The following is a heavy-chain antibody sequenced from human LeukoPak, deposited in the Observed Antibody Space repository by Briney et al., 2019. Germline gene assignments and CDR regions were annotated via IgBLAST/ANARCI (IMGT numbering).Heavy chain of an antibody. J-gene: IGHJ4*02. D-gene: IGHD3-22*01. CDR2: IYYSGST. Sequence: KTSETLSLTCTVSGGSISSGGYYWSWIRQHPGKGLEWIGYIYYSGSTYYNPSLKSRVTISVDTSKNQFSLKLSSVTAADTAVYYCAKVTYYYDRHFDYWGQGTLVTVSS. CDR3: AKVTYYYDRHFDY. CDR1: GGSISSGGYY. V-gene: IGHV4-31*03.